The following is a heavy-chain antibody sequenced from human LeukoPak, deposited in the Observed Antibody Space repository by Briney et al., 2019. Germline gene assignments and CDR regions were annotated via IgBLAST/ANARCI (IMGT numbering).Heavy chain of an antibody. Sequence: SETLSLACTVSGGSISSYYWSWIRQPAGKGLEWIGRIYTSGSTNYNPSLKSRVTMSVDTSKNQFSLKLSSVTAADTAVYYCARAARGTVTPYYYYYYMDVWGKGTTVTASS. CDR2: IYTSGST. CDR1: GGSISSYY. J-gene: IGHJ6*03. D-gene: IGHD4-17*01. V-gene: IGHV4-4*07. CDR3: ARAARGTVTPYYYYYYMDV.